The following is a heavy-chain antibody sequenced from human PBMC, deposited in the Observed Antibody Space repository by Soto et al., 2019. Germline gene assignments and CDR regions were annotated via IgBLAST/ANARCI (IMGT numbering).Heavy chain of an antibody. CDR1: GFTFSGFD. CDR2: IGTAVDT. D-gene: IGHD6-13*01. J-gene: IGHJ4*02. CDR3: AKSQEIGTHFFDS. V-gene: IGHV3-13*01. Sequence: PWGSLRLSCEASGFTFSGFDMHWVRQPTGKGLEWVSSIGTAVDTYYAVSVKGRFTISRDNAKNSLSLQMNSLRAGDMAVYFCAKSQEIGTHFFDSWGQGTQVTVSS.